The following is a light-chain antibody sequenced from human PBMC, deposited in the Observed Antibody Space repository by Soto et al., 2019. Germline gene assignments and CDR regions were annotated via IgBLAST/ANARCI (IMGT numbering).Light chain of an antibody. Sequence: DIQMTQSPSSLSASVGDRVTITCRASQTISSYLNWYQQKPGKAPKLLIYAASSLQSGVPSRFSGSGSGTDFTLTIRGLQPEDFATYYCQQTYSSVLSFGGGTKVEIK. CDR2: AAS. J-gene: IGKJ4*01. CDR1: QTISSY. V-gene: IGKV1-39*01. CDR3: QQTYSSVLS.